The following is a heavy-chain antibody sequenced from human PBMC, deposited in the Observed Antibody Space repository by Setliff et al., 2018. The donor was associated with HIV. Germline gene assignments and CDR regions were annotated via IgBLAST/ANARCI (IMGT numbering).Heavy chain of an antibody. CDR3: ARREGEYYNFWSGSYYFDY. CDR1: GYTFTSYD. J-gene: IGHJ4*02. Sequence: GASVKVSCKASGYTFTSYDINWVRQATGQGLEWMGWMNPNSGNTGYAQKFQGRVTMTRSTSISTAYMELSSLRSEDTAVYYCARREGEYYNFWSGSYYFDYWGQGTLVTVSS. V-gene: IGHV1-8*02. CDR2: MNPNSGNT. D-gene: IGHD3-3*01.